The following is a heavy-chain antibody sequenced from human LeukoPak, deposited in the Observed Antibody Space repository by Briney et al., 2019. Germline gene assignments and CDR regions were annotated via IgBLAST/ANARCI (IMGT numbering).Heavy chain of an antibody. CDR3: ARARSLPGTTSIFDY. Sequence: PSETLSLTCTVSGSSISSYYWSWIRQPAGKGLEWIGRIYISWITNYNPSLKSRVTMSVDTSKNQFSMKLSSVTAADTAVYYCARARSLPGTTSIFDYWGQGTLVTVSS. J-gene: IGHJ4*02. V-gene: IGHV4-4*07. CDR1: GSSISSYY. CDR2: IYISWIT. D-gene: IGHD1-7*01.